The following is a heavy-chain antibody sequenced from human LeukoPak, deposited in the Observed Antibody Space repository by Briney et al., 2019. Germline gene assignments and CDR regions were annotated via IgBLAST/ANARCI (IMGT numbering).Heavy chain of an antibody. Sequence: PGGSLRLSCAASGFTFSSHGMHWVRQAPGKGLEWVAVISYDGINKYHADSVKGRFTISRDNSKNILYLQMNSLRAEDTAIYYCATYRQVLLPFESWGQGTLVTVSS. J-gene: IGHJ4*02. V-gene: IGHV3-30*03. CDR1: GFTFSSHG. CDR3: ATYRQVLLPFES. D-gene: IGHD2-8*02. CDR2: ISYDGINK.